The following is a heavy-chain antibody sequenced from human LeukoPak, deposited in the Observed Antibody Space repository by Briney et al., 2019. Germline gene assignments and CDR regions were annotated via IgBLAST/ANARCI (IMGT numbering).Heavy chain of an antibody. D-gene: IGHD1-20*01. Sequence: SETLSLTCTVSGGSVSNGNYYWAWIRQPPGKGPEWIGSIYYTGDTYYNPSLKSRVTISVDTSKNQFSLKLSSVTAADTAVYYCAREAITGTNHFNRFDPWGQGTQVTVSS. CDR2: IYYTGDT. CDR3: AREAITGTNHFNRFDP. V-gene: IGHV4-39*07. CDR1: GGSVSNGNYY. J-gene: IGHJ5*02.